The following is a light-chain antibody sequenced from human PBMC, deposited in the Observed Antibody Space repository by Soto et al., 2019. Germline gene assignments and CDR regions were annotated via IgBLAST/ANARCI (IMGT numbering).Light chain of an antibody. CDR3: QSYDNSLGVCYV. J-gene: IGLJ1*01. CDR2: GVT. CDR1: SSDVGGYDS. Sequence: QSVLTQPASVSGSPGQSITISCTGTSSDVGGYDSVCWYQQHPGKAPKVMIYGVTNRPSGVSDRFSGSKSGNTASLTISGLQAEDEADYYCQSYDNSLGVCYVFGTGTKVTVL. V-gene: IGLV2-14*01.